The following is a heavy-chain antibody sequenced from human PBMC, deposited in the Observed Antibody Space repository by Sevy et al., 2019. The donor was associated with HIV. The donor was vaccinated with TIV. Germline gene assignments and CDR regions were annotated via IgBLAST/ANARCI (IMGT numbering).Heavy chain of an antibody. CDR1: GDTFSTYG. V-gene: IGHV1-69*13. Sequence: ASVKVSCKASGDTFSTYGLSWVRQAPGQGLEWMGGIIPIFGTPNYAQKFQGRVTITADESASTAYMELGSLRSEDTALYHCAREGGVATTGDHDAFDIWGHGTLVTVSS. D-gene: IGHD7-27*01. CDR3: AREGGVATTGDHDAFDI. CDR2: IIPIFGTP. J-gene: IGHJ3*02.